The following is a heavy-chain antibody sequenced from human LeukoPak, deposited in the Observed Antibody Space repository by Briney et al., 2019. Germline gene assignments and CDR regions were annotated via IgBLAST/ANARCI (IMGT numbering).Heavy chain of an antibody. Sequence: HPGASLRLSCAAYGFTFRTYDMSWVRQTPGKGLEWVSVVGSAANTYYADSVKGRFTISRDNSKDTVYLQMNSLRVEDTAVYYCARDSSGGSYSDVWGQGATVTVSS. CDR1: GFTFRTYD. CDR3: ARDSSGGSYSDV. D-gene: IGHD1-26*01. V-gene: IGHV3-23*01. CDR2: VGSAANT. J-gene: IGHJ6*02.